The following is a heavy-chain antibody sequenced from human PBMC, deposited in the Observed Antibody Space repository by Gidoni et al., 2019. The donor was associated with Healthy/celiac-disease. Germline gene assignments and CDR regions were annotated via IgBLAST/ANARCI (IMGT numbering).Heavy chain of an antibody. V-gene: IGHV3-23*01. CDR3: AKDEGIVVVPAAMSYYYYGMDV. CDR2: ISGSGGST. D-gene: IGHD2-2*01. J-gene: IGHJ6*02. Sequence: EVQLLESGGGLVQPGGSMRLACEASGFTFSSYALSWVRQAPGKGLEWVSAISGSGGSTYYADSVKGRFTISRDNSKNTLYLQMNSLRAEDTAVYYCAKDEGIVVVPAAMSYYYYGMDVWGQGTTVTVSS. CDR1: GFTFSSYA.